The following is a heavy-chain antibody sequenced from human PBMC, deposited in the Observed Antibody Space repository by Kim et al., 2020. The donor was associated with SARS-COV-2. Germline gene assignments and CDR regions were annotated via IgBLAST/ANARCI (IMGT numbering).Heavy chain of an antibody. Sequence: GGSLRLSCAASGFTFSSYAMHWVRQAPGKGLEWVAVISYDGSNKYYADSVKGRFTIARDNSKNTLYLQMNSLRAEDTAVYYGARQYYYDSSGYYYPHYYYYGMDVWGQGTTVTVSS. CDR2: ISYDGSNK. D-gene: IGHD3-22*01. J-gene: IGHJ6*02. V-gene: IGHV3-30*04. CDR1: GFTFSSYA. CDR3: ARQYYYDSSGYYYPHYYYYGMDV.